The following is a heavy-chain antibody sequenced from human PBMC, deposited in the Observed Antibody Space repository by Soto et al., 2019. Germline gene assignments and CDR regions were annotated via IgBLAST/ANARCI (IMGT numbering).Heavy chain of an antibody. Sequence: EMQLVESGGDLVQPGGSLRLSCATSGFTFSSYWLHWVRQAPGKGLVWVSRIKSDGTSPHYADSVKGRFTISRDDAKNTLYLKMSGMREEDTAVYYCTSAPKYSYMDVWGKGTTVTVSS. CDR1: GFTFSSYW. V-gene: IGHV3-74*01. J-gene: IGHJ6*03. D-gene: IGHD2-15*01. CDR3: TSAPKYSYMDV. CDR2: IKSDGTSP.